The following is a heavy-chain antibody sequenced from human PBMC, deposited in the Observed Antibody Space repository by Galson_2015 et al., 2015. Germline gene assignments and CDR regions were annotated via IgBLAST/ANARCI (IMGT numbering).Heavy chain of an antibody. V-gene: IGHV3-21*01. CDR1: GFTFRTYS. Sequence: SLRLSCAASGFTFRTYSMNWVRQAPGKGLEWVSSISSSGINIYYADSVKGRFTISKDNAKNSLYLQMNSLRAEDTAVYYCARNNDYGGYWGQGTLVTVSS. CDR3: ARNNDYGGY. J-gene: IGHJ4*02. D-gene: IGHD2-8*01. CDR2: ISSSGINI.